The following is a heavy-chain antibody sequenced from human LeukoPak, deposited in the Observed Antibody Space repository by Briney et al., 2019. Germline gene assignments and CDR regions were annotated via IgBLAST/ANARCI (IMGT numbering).Heavy chain of an antibody. J-gene: IGHJ4*02. Sequence: SETLSLTCTVSGGSISSYYWSWIRQPAGKGLEWIGRICTSGSTNYNPSLKSRVTMSVDTSKNQFSLKLSSVTAADTAVYYCAGEPYYYDSSGYWPFWGQGTLVTVSS. CDR2: ICTSGST. CDR1: GGSISSYY. V-gene: IGHV4-4*07. CDR3: AGEPYYYDSSGYWPF. D-gene: IGHD3-22*01.